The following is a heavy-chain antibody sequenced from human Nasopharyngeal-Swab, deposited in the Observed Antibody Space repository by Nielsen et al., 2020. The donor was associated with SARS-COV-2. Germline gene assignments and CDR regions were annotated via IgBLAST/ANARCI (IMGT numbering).Heavy chain of an antibody. CDR2: INDHDDRI. CDR3: VKHQGSSSDQ. V-gene: IGHV3-64D*06. Sequence: GESLKISCSASGFTFSLYAMHWVRQAPGKGLEYVSSINDHDDRIHYADSVRGRFTISRDNAKNTLYLQMNSLRVEDTAVYYCVKHQGSSSDQWGQGTLVTVSS. J-gene: IGHJ4*02. CDR1: GFTFSLYA.